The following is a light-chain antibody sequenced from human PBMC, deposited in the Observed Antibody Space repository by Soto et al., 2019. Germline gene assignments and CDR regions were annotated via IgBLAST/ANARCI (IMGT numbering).Light chain of an antibody. CDR1: NSNIGSNT. V-gene: IGLV1-44*01. Sequence: QSVLTQAPSASATPGQRVIISCSGGNSNIGSNTVNWYQQLPGTAPKLLIYSNNQRPSGVPDRFSASKSGTSASLAISGLQSEDEADYYCAVWDDYLSGVVFGGGTKLTVL. CDR2: SNN. J-gene: IGLJ2*01. CDR3: AVWDDYLSGVV.